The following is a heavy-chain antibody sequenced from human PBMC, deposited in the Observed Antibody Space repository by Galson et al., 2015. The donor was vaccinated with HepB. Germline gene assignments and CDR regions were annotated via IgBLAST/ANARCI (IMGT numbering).Heavy chain of an antibody. CDR3: AREGRSVAYGMDV. CDR2: ISPRGSSI. V-gene: IGHV3-11*01. D-gene: IGHD3-10*01. J-gene: IGHJ6*02. Sequence: SLRLSCAASGFTFSDYYMNWVRQAPGMGLEWISNISPRGSSIKDGDSVRGRFIVSRDNAKNSLYLEMNSLRAEDTAVYYCAREGRSVAYGMDVWGQGTTVTVSS. CDR1: GFTFSDYY.